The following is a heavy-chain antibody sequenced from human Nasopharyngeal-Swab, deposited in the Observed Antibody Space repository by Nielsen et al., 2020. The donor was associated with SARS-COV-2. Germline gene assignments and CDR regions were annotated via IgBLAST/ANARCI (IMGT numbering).Heavy chain of an antibody. CDR2: IRSKANSYAT. Sequence: GGTLRLSGAASGFTFRGSAMHGVRQASGKGLEWVGRIRSKANSYATAYAASVKGRFTISRDDSKNTAYLQMNSLKTEDTAVYYCTSLRVVTLKGMDVWGQGTTVTVSS. D-gene: IGHD2-21*02. CDR1: GFTFRGSA. J-gene: IGHJ6*02. CDR3: TSLRVVTLKGMDV. V-gene: IGHV3-73*01.